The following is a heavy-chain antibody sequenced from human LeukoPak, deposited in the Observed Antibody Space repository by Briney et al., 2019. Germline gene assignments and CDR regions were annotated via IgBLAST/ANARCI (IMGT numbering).Heavy chain of an antibody. D-gene: IGHD1/OR15-1a*01. V-gene: IGHV3-74*01. CDR3: SRGDVQATWNKLWDYFDY. CDR1: GFSFSGYW. Sequence: PGGSLRLSCAASGFSFSGYWMHWVRQAPGEGLVWVSSIDSDGSSRSYAGSVKGRFTISRDNAKNTLSLQMNSLRAEDTAVYYCSRGDVQATWNKLWDYFDYWGQGTLVTVSS. CDR2: IDSDGSSR. J-gene: IGHJ4*02.